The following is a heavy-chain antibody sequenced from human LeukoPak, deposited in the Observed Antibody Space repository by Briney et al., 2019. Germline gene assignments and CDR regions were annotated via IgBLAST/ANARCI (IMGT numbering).Heavy chain of an antibody. CDR2: IYSGGST. V-gene: IGHV3-53*01. CDR3: AKTGRLLTVTTDVPIDY. J-gene: IGHJ4*02. D-gene: IGHD4-17*01. CDR1: GFTVSSNY. Sequence: GGSLRLTCAASGFTVSSNYMSWVRQAPGKGLEWDSVIYSGGSTYYADSVKGRFTISKDNSKNTLYLQMNSLRAEDTAVYYCAKTGRLLTVTTDVPIDYWGQGTLVTVSS.